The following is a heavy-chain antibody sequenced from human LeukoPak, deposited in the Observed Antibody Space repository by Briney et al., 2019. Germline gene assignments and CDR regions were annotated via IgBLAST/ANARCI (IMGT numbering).Heavy chain of an antibody. CDR2: ISVSGDST. V-gene: IGHV3-23*01. D-gene: IGHD3-3*01. CDR1: GFSVSTYA. J-gene: IGHJ4*02. CDR3: ARDLLEWYFDY. Sequence: GGSLRLSCTASGFSVSTYAMNWVRQAPGKGLEWVSGISVSGDSTYYADSVKGRFTISGDNSRNTLYLQMNSLRAEDTAVYYCARDLLEWYFDYWGQGTLVTASS.